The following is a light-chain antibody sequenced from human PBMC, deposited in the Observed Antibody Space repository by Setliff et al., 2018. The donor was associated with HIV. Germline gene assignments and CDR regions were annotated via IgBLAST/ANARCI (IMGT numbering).Light chain of an antibody. CDR2: DVT. V-gene: IGLV2-11*01. Sequence: QSALAQPRSVSGSPGQSVTFSCTGSSSDVGAYNYVSWYQQHPGKAPKLMIYDVTKRPSGVPDRFSGSKSGNTVSLTVSGLQAEDEADYYCCSYAGSYTYIFGSGTKVTVL. CDR3: CSYAGSYTYI. J-gene: IGLJ1*01. CDR1: SSDVGAYNY.